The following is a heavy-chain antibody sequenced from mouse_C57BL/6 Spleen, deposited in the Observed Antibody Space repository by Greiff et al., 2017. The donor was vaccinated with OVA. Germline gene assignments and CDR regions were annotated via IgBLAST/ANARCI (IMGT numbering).Heavy chain of an antibody. CDR3: ARGDGYDTWFAY. D-gene: IGHD2-2*01. CDR2: IYPGDGDT. V-gene: IGHV1-82*01. CDR1: GYAFSSSW. J-gene: IGHJ3*01. Sequence: QVQLQQSGPELVKPGASVKISCKASGYAFSSSWMNWVKQRPGKGLEWIGRIYPGDGDTNYNGKFKGKATLTADKSSSTAYMQLSSLTSEDSAVYFCARGDGYDTWFAYWGQGTLVTVSA.